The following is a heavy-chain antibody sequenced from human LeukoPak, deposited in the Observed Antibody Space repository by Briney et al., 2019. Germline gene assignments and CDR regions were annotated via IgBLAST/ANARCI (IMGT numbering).Heavy chain of an antibody. J-gene: IGHJ4*02. Sequence: PGGSLRLSCAASGFTFSSYSMNWVRQAPGKGLEYVSAISSNGGSTYYANSVKGRFTISRDNSKNTLYLQMGSLRAEDMAVYYCASSSWAIDYWGQGTLVAVSS. V-gene: IGHV3-64*01. CDR1: GFTFSSYS. CDR3: ASSSWAIDY. D-gene: IGHD6-13*01. CDR2: ISSNGGST.